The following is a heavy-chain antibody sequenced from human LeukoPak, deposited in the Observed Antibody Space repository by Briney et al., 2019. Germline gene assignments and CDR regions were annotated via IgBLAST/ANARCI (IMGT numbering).Heavy chain of an antibody. CDR3: ARSKAHLSTSWYGNWFDP. D-gene: IGHD2-2*01. V-gene: IGHV4-38-2*02. CDR2: IYHSGAT. CDR1: GCSVSSGYY. Sequence: SETLSLTCTVSGCSVSSGYYWGWIRQPPGKGLEWIASIYHSGATYYNPSLRSRVTISLDTCKNQLSLKLSSVTAADTAVYYCARSKAHLSTSWYGNWFDPWGQGTLVTVSS. J-gene: IGHJ5*02.